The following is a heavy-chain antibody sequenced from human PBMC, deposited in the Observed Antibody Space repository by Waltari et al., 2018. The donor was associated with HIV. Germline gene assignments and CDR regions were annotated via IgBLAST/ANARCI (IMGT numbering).Heavy chain of an antibody. CDR3: ATPSYDSSGYYSAGSEFDY. CDR2: NNPNSGCT. J-gene: IGHJ4*02. Sequence: QVQLVQSGAEVKKPGASVKVSCKASGYTFTGYYIHWVRQAPGQGLEWMGWNNPNSGCTNYAQNVQGRVTMTRDTSISTAYMELSRLRSDDTAVYYCATPSYDSSGYYSAGSEFDYWGQGTLVTVSS. D-gene: IGHD3-22*01. CDR1: GYTFTGYY. V-gene: IGHV1-2*02.